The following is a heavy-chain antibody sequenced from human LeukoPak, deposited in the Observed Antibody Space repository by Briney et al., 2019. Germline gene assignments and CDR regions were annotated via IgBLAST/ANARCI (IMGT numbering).Heavy chain of an antibody. V-gene: IGHV3-7*01. Sequence: PGGSLRLSCAASGFTFGDYWMSWVRQVPGEGLEWVANIKEDGSEKFYVDSVKGRFTISRDNTESSLSLQMDSLRVEDTAVYFCSRGGAINGYYVYWGQGTLVTVSS. CDR1: GFTFGDYW. J-gene: IGHJ4*02. D-gene: IGHD1-26*01. CDR2: IKEDGSEK. CDR3: SRGGAINGYYVY.